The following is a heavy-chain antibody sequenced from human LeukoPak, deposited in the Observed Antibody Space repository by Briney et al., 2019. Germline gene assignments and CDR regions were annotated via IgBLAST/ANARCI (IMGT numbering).Heavy chain of an antibody. CDR3: ARGVTIIDY. CDR2: IYYSGST. Sequence: PSETLSLTCIVSGGSISSSSYYWSWIRQPPGKGLEWIGYIYYSGSTNYNPSLKSRVTISVGTSKNQFSLKLSSVTAADTAVYYCARGVTIIDYWGQGTLVTVSS. J-gene: IGHJ4*02. CDR1: GGSISSSSYY. V-gene: IGHV4-61*01. D-gene: IGHD5-18*01.